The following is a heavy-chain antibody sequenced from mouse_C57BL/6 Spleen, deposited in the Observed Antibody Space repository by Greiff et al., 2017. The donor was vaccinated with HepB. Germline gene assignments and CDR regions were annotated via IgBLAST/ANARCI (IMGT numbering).Heavy chain of an antibody. CDR1: GYTFTSYW. V-gene: IGHV1-50*01. CDR3: AKAGGNYVRKTPYYFDY. CDR2: IDPSDSYT. Sequence: QVQLQQSGAELVKPGASVKISCKASGYTFTSYWMQWVKQRPGQGLEWIGEIDPSDSYTNYNQKFKGKATLTVDTSSSTAYMQLSSLTSEDSAVYYCAKAGGNYVRKTPYYFDYWGQGTTLTVYS. D-gene: IGHD2-1*01. J-gene: IGHJ2*01.